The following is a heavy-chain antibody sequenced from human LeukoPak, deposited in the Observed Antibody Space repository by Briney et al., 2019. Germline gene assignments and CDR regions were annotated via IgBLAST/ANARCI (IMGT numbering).Heavy chain of an antibody. V-gene: IGHV3-30*18. CDR1: GFTFSSYG. J-gene: IGHJ4*02. Sequence: GGSLRLSCAASGFTFSSYGMHWVRQAPGKGLEWVAVISYDGSNKYYADSVKGRFTISRDNSKNTLYLQMNSQRAEDTAVYYCAKGRSGFDYWGQGTLVTVSS. CDR3: AKGRSGFDY. CDR2: ISYDGSNK. D-gene: IGHD1-26*01.